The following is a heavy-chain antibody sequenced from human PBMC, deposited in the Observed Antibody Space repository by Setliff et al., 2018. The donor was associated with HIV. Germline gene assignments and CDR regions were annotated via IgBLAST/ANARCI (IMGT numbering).Heavy chain of an antibody. CDR2: IYYSGST. V-gene: IGHV4-59*08. D-gene: IGHD6-19*01. J-gene: IGHJ5*02. Sequence: ASETLSLTCTVSGASISSFYWSWIRQPPGRGLDWIGYIYYSGSTNYNPSLKSRVTMSVDTSKNRFSLKLNSVTAADTAVYYCARLNQQWLVRDSGSNWFDPWGQGIQVTVSS. CDR3: ARLNQQWLVRDSGSNWFDP. CDR1: GASISSFY.